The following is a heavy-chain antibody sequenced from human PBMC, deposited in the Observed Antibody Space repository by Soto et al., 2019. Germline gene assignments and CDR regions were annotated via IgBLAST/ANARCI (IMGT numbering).Heavy chain of an antibody. V-gene: IGHV3-11*01. CDR2: ISSSGSTI. Sequence: QVQLVESGGGLVKPGRSLRLSCAASGFTFSDYYMSWILQAPGKGLECVSYISSSGSTIYYADSVKGRFTISRDNAKNSLYLQMNSLRAEDTAVYYCARDMGDIVVVPGWFDPWGQGTLVTVSS. J-gene: IGHJ5*02. D-gene: IGHD2-2*01. CDR1: GFTFSDYY. CDR3: ARDMGDIVVVPGWFDP.